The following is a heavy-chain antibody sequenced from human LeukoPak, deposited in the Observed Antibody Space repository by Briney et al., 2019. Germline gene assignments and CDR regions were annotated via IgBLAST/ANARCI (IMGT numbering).Heavy chain of an antibody. Sequence: SETLSLTCTVSVGSISSSSYYWGWIRQPAGKGLEWIGSIYYSGSTYYNPSLKSRLTISVDTSKNQFSLKLSSVTAADTAVYYCARDKYDFWSGYSDAFDIWGQGTMVTVSS. CDR3: ARDKYDFWSGYSDAFDI. D-gene: IGHD3-3*01. J-gene: IGHJ3*02. CDR2: IYYSGST. V-gene: IGHV4-39*07. CDR1: VGSISSSSYY.